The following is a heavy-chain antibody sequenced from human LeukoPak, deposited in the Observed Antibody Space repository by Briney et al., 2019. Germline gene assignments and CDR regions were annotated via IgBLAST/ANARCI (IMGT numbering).Heavy chain of an antibody. CDR2: IMPLFGTA. CDR1: RYTFTTYD. J-gene: IGHJ6*03. CDR3: ARAAWLVPYYYMDV. Sequence: ASVKVSCKASRYTFTTYDINWVRQAPGQGLEWMGGIMPLFGTAKNAQKFQGRVTITADKSTSTAYMELSSLRSEDTAVYYCARAAWLVPYYYMDVWGKGTTVTVSS. D-gene: IGHD6-19*01. V-gene: IGHV1-69*06.